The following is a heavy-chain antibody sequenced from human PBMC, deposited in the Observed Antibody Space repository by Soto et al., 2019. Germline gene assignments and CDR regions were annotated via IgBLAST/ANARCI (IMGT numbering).Heavy chain of an antibody. V-gene: IGHV4-30-4*01. D-gene: IGHD5-18*01. J-gene: IGHJ5*02. Sequence: QVQLQESGPGLVKPSQTLSLTCTVSGDSISSNNNYWSWIRQPPGEGLEWIGFISYSGTTSYSPSLQIRVXXXLXXSKNQFSLSLSSVTAADTAVYYCARGRGYSYGLDPWGQGTLVTVSS. CDR3: ARGRGYSYGLDP. CDR1: GDSISSNNNY. CDR2: ISYSGTT.